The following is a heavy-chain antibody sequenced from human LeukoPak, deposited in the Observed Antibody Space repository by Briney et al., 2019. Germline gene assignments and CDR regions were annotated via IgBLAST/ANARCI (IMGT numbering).Heavy chain of an antibody. V-gene: IGHV4-39*07. CDR3: ARSTQPGYQWLGLFDY. J-gene: IGHJ4*02. CDR1: GGSISSSSYY. CDR2: IYYSGST. Sequence: SETLSLTCTVSGGSISSSSYYWGWIRQPPGKGLEWIGSIYYSGSTYYNPSLKSRVTISVDTSKNQFSLKLSSVTAADTAVYYCARSTQPGYQWLGLFDYWGQGTLVTVSS. D-gene: IGHD6-19*01.